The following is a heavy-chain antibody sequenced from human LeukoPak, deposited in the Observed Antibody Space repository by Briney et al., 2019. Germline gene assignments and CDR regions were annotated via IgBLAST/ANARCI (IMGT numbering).Heavy chain of an antibody. CDR2: ISYDGSNK. CDR3: AKDVHSGSYYNLHFDY. CDR1: GFTFSSYA. J-gene: IGHJ4*02. Sequence: GRSLRLSCAASGFTFSSYAMHWVRQAPGKGLEWVAVISYDGSNKYYADSVKGRFTISRDNSKKSLYLQMNSLRAEDTAVYYCAKDVHSGSYYNLHFDYWGQGTLVTVSS. D-gene: IGHD3-10*01. V-gene: IGHV3-30*04.